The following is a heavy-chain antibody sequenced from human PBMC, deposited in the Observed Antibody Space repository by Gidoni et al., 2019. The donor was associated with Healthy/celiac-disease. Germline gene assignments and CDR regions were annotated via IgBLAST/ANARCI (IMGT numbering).Heavy chain of an antibody. Sequence: EVQLLESGGGLVQPGGSLRLSCAASGFTFSSYAMSWVRQAPGKGLEWVSAISGSGGSTYYADSVKGRFTISRDNSKNTLYLQMNSLRAEDTAVYYCAKDPTHYYGSGSYYYYWGQGTLVTVSS. CDR1: GFTFSSYA. CDR2: ISGSGGST. CDR3: AKDPTHYYGSGSYYYY. J-gene: IGHJ4*02. V-gene: IGHV3-23*01. D-gene: IGHD3-10*01.